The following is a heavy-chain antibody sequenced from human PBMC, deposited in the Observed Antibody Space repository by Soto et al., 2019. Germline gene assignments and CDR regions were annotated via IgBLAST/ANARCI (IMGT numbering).Heavy chain of an antibody. CDR3: AHRVLRTVFGLVTATAIYFDF. D-gene: IGHD3-3*01. Sequence: QITLNESGPTQVKPRQTLTLTCTFSGFSLTTSGVGVGWIRQSPGKAPEWLAIIYWDADKRYSPSLKSRLTITKDTPKTQVVLTMAYLEPAGTATYYCAHRVLRTVFGLVTATAIYFDFWGQGPPVAVSS. V-gene: IGHV2-5*02. J-gene: IGHJ4*02. CDR1: GFSLTTSGVG. CDR2: IYWDADK.